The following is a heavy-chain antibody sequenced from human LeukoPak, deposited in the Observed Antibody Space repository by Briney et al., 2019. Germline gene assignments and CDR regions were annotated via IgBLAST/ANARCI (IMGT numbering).Heavy chain of an antibody. CDR3: ARGGNYDPTDY. Sequence: SETLSLTCTVSGGSMNTYYWTWIRQPPGKGLEWIGYIYFSGRTNYNPSLKSRVTISIDPSKKQFSLKLTTVTAADTAVYHCARGGNYDPTDYWGQGTLVTVSS. J-gene: IGHJ4*02. CDR2: IYFSGRT. V-gene: IGHV4-59*01. D-gene: IGHD3-22*01. CDR1: GGSMNTYY.